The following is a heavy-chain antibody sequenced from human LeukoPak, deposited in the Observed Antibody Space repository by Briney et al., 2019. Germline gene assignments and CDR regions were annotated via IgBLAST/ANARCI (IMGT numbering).Heavy chain of an antibody. CDR3: ARVRGGGYYPAFDI. CDR1: GGTFSSYA. V-gene: IGHV1-69*05. CDR2: IIPIFGTA. D-gene: IGHD3-3*01. Sequence: ASVKVSCKASGGTFSSYAISWVRQAPGQGLEWMGGIIPIFGTANYAQKFQGRVTITTDESTSTAYMELSSLRSEDTAVYYCARVRGGGYYPAFDIWGQGTMVTVSS. J-gene: IGHJ3*02.